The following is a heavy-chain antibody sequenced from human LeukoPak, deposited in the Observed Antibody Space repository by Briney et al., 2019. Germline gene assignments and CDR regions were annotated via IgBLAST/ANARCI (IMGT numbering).Heavy chain of an antibody. CDR1: GFTFSSYS. J-gene: IGHJ6*02. Sequence: PGGSLRLSCAASGFTFSSYSMNWVRQAPGKGLEWVSSISSSSSYIYYADSVKGRFTIPRDNAKNSLYLQMNSLRAEDTAAYYCARDSLSYYGMDVWGQGTTVTVSS. CDR3: ARDSLSYYGMDV. CDR2: ISSSSSYI. V-gene: IGHV3-21*01.